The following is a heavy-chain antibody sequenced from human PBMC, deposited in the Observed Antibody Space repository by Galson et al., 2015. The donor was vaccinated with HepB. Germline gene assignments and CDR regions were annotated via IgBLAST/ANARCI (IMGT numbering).Heavy chain of an antibody. CDR1: GFTFSSYA. CDR2: ISGSGGST. V-gene: IGHV3-23*01. CDR3: AKTRNWGSPPALPPDDAFDI. Sequence: SLRLSCAASGFTFSSYAMSWVRQAPGKGLEWVSAISGSGGSTYYADSVKGRFTISRDNSKNTLYLQMNSLRAEDTAVYYCAKTRNWGSPPALPPDDAFDIWGQGTMVTVSS. J-gene: IGHJ3*02. D-gene: IGHD7-27*01.